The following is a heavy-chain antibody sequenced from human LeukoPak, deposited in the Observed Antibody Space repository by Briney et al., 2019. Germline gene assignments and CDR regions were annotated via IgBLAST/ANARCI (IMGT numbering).Heavy chain of an antibody. J-gene: IGHJ6*02. CDR2: IRYDGSNK. Sequence: GGSLRLSCAASGFTFSSYGMHWVRQAPGKGLEWVAFIRYDGSNKYYADSVKGRFTISRDDSKNTLYLQMNSLRAEDTAVYYCAKEGSSGSDGMDVWGQGTTVTVSS. D-gene: IGHD6-19*01. CDR3: AKEGSSGSDGMDV. CDR1: GFTFSSYG. V-gene: IGHV3-30*02.